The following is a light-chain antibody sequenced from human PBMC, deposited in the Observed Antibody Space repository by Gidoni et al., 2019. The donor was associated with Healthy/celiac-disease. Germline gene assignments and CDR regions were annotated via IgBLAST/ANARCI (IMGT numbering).Light chain of an antibody. CDR2: AAS. J-gene: IGKJ3*01. V-gene: IGKV1-39*01. CDR3: QQSYSTPIFT. Sequence: DIQMTQYPSSLSASVGDRVTITCRASQSISRYLNWYQQKPGKAPKLLIYAASSLQSGVPSRFSGSGSGTAFTLTISSLQPEDFATYYCQQSYSTPIFTFGPGTKVDIK. CDR1: QSISRY.